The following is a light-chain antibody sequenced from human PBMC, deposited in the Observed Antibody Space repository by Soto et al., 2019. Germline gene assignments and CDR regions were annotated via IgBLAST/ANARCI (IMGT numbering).Light chain of an antibody. CDR3: QQYGGSPYT. CDR2: GAS. J-gene: IGKJ2*01. CDR1: QSVSSSY. V-gene: IGKV3-20*01. Sequence: EIVLTQSPGTLSLSPGERATLSCRASQSVSSSYLAWYQQKPGQAPRLLLYGASSRATGIPDRFSGSGSGTDFSLTISRLEPDDFEVYYCQQYGGSPYTFGQGTKLEIK.